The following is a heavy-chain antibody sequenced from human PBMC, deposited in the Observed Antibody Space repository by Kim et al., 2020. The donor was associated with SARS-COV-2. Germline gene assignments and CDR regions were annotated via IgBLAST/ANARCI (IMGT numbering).Heavy chain of an antibody. CDR2: IYPGDSDT. Sequence: GESLKISCKGSGYSFTSYWIGWVRQMPGKGLEWMGIIYPGDSDTRYSPSFQGQVTISADKSISTAYLQWSSLKASDTAMYYCARKKHNQSKYRNTRPYYFDYWGQGTLVTVSS. CDR3: ARKKHNQSKYRNTRPYYFDY. D-gene: IGHD3-16*02. CDR1: GYSFTSYW. V-gene: IGHV5-51*01. J-gene: IGHJ4*02.